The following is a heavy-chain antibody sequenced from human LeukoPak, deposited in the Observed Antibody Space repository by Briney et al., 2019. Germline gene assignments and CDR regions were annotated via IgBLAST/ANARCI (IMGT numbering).Heavy chain of an antibody. J-gene: IGHJ1*01. CDR3: ATRDDYGGNNGSQH. CDR1: GFTFDDYA. D-gene: IGHD4-23*01. CDR2: ISWNSGSI. V-gene: IGHV3-9*01. Sequence: GGSLRLSCAASGFTFDDYAMHWVRQAPGKGLEWVSGISWNSGSIGYADSVKGRFTISRDNAKNSLYLQMNSLRAEDTAVYYCATRDDYGGNNGSQHWGQGTLVTVSS.